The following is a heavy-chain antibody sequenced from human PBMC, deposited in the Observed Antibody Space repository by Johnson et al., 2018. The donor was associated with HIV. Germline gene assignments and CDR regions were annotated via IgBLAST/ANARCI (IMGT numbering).Heavy chain of an antibody. CDR2: ISYDGSNK. CDR1: GFTFSSYG. J-gene: IGHJ3*02. V-gene: IGHV3-30*19. Sequence: QVQLVESGGGVVQPGRSLRLSCAASGFTFSSYGMHWVRQAPGKGLEWVAVISYDGSNKYYADSVKGRFTISRDNSKNTLYLQMNSLRAEDTAVYYCARERSGWYGDAFDIWGQGTMVTVSS. D-gene: IGHD6-19*01. CDR3: ARERSGWYGDAFDI.